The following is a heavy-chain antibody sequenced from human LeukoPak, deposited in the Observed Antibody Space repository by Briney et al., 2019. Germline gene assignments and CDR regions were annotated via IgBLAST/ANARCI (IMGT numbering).Heavy chain of an antibody. V-gene: IGHV4-38-2*02. D-gene: IGHD3-10*01. Sequence: SETLSLTCTVSGYSISSGYYWGWIRQPPGKGPEWIGSIYHSGSTYYNPSLKSRVTISVDTSKSQFSLKQSSVPAADTAVYYCARHPFARYRSGSYRERGASLYRVQGTLVTVSS. J-gene: IGHJ4*02. CDR2: IYHSGST. CDR1: GYSISSGYY. CDR3: ARHPFARYRSGSYRERGASLY.